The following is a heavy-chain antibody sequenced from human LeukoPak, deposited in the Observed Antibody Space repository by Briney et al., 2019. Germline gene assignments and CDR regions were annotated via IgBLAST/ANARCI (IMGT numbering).Heavy chain of an antibody. J-gene: IGHJ6*03. Sequence: ASVKVSCKASGYTFTNYAITWVRQAPGQGPEWMGWISPYNGDRRDALKFQDRVTMTTDTSTTTAYMELRSLRSDDTAVYYCARVRGWPYGDYYYYYYYMDVWGKGTTVTISS. CDR3: ARVRGWPYGDYYYYYYYMDV. CDR2: ISPYNGDR. V-gene: IGHV1-18*01. CDR1: GYTFTNYA. D-gene: IGHD4-17*01.